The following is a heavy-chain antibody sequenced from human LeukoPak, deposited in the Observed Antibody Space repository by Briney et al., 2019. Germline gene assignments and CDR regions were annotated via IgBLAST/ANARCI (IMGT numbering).Heavy chain of an antibody. CDR2: INHSGNT. V-gene: IGHV4-34*01. CDR3: ARVDVWGSSTSDYFDY. CDR1: GGSFSGYY. J-gene: IGHJ4*02. D-gene: IGHD3-16*01. Sequence: SETLSLTCAVYGGSFSGYYWSWIRQPPGKGLEWIGEINHSGNTNSNPSLKSRVTMSVDTSKNQFSLKLSSLTAADTAMYYCARVDVWGSSTSDYFDYWGQGTLVTVSS.